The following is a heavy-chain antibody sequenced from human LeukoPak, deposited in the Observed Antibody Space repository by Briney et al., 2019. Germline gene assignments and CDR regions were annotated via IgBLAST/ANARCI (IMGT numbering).Heavy chain of an antibody. D-gene: IGHD2-21*01. Sequence: PGGSLRLSCAASGFTVSSNYMSWVRQAPGKGLEWVSVIYSGGSTYYADSVKGRFTISRVNSKNTLNLQMNSLRAEDTAVYYCARDSQLQYFQHWGQGTLVTVSS. J-gene: IGHJ1*01. CDR2: IYSGGST. V-gene: IGHV3-53*01. CDR3: ARDSQLQYFQH. CDR1: GFTVSSNY.